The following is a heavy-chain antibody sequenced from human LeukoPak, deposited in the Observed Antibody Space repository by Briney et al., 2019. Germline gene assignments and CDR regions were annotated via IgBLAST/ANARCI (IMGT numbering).Heavy chain of an antibody. CDR1: GGSISSGSYY. CDR3: ARGYYDSSGYLDY. V-gene: IGHV4-61*02. CDR2: IYTSGST. Sequence: SETLSLTCTVSGGSISSGSYYWSWIRQPAGKGLEWIGRIYTSGSTNYNPSLKSRVTISVDTSKNQFSLKLSSVTAAGTAVYYCARGYYDSSGYLDYWGQGTLVTVSS. J-gene: IGHJ4*02. D-gene: IGHD3-22*01.